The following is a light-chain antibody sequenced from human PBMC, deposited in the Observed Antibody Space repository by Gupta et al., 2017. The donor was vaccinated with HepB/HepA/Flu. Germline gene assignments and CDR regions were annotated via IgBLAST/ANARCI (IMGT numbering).Light chain of an antibody. J-gene: IGKJ5*01. CDR1: QGISSH. Sequence: DIHLTQSPSFLSASVGDRVSITCRASQGISSHVAWYQQKPGKAPNLLIYAASTLQSGVPSRFSGSGSGTEFTLTISSLQPEDFATYYCQQINSYPLITFGQGTRLEIK. V-gene: IGKV1-9*01. CDR2: AAS. CDR3: QQINSYPLIT.